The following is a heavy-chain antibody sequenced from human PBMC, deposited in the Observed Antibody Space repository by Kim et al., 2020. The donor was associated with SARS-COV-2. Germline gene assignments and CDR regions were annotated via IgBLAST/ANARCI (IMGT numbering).Heavy chain of an antibody. Sequence: ASVKVSCKASGYTFTGYFIHWVRQAPGEGHEWMGWINTDSGATNYRQKLQGRVSLTRDASTSTVSMELTRLTSDDTAIYYCARGEYRLSVRGPTYYRDV. CDR1: GYTFTGYF. D-gene: IGHD3-16*01. CDR3: ARGEYRLSVRGPTYYRDV. V-gene: IGHV1-2*02. CDR2: INTDSGAT. J-gene: IGHJ6*03.